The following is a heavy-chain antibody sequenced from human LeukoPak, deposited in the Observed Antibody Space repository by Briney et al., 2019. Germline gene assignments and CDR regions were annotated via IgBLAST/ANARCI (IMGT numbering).Heavy chain of an antibody. CDR2: ISASGDTI. J-gene: IGHJ4*02. CDR1: GFTFRNYY. V-gene: IGHV3-11*04. CDR3: ARDPSWEILSYFDY. D-gene: IGHD1-26*01. Sequence: AGGSLRLSCAASGFTFRNYYMTWIRQAPGNGLKWVSYISASGDTIYYGDSVRGRFTISRDKAKNSLYLDMNTLKAEDTAVYYCARDPSWEILSYFDYWGQGTLVTVSS.